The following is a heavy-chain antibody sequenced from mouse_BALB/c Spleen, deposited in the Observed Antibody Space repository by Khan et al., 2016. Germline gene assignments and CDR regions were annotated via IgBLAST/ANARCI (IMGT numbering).Heavy chain of an antibody. J-gene: IGHJ4*01. V-gene: IGHV3-2*02. Sequence: VQLKESGPGLVKPSQSLSLTCTVTGYSITSNYAWNWIRQFPGNKLEWLAYISYSGSTGYNPSLKSRISITRDTSKNQFFLQLNSVTTEDTATYYCARDGLYGFYAMDYWGQGTSVTVSS. CDR3: ARDGLYGFYAMDY. CDR2: ISYSGST. D-gene: IGHD1-1*02. CDR1: GYSITSNYA.